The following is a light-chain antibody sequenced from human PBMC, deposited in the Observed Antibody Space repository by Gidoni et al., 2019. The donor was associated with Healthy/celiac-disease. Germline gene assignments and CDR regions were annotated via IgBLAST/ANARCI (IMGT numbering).Light chain of an antibody. Sequence: DIPMTQSPASLYASVGDRVTITCRASQSISSYLNWYQQKPGKAPKLLIYAAYSLQSRVPARFSGSGSGTEFTLTISSLQTEDFATYYCQQSYSTPVTFGGGTKVEIK. CDR2: AAY. V-gene: IGKV1-39*01. J-gene: IGKJ4*01. CDR3: QQSYSTPVT. CDR1: QSISSY.